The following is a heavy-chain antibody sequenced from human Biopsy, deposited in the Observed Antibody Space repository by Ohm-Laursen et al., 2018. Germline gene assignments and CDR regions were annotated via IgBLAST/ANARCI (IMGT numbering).Heavy chain of an antibody. V-gene: IGHV4-4*07. CDR2: ITPTGVT. CDR1: GGSIDFKY. Sequence: TLSLTCSVSGGSIDFKYWTWIRQSADKGLEWIGRITPTGVTHYNPSLESRVTMSLDTSKKLFSLKLNSVTAADTAMYYCARELMEYYDSSGYFDHWGQGSLVTVSS. J-gene: IGHJ4*02. D-gene: IGHD3-22*01. CDR3: ARELMEYYDSSGYFDH.